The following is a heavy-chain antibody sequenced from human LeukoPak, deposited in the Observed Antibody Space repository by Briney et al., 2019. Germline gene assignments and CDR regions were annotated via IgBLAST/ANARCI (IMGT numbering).Heavy chain of an antibody. Sequence: PGGSLRLSCAASGFTFSNYTMNWVRQAPGKGLEWVSSIFPSGGEIHYADSVRGRFTISRDNSKSTLSLQMNSLRAEDTAIYYCATYRQVLLPFESWGQGTLVTVSS. CDR3: ATYRQVLLPFES. J-gene: IGHJ4*02. CDR2: IFPSGGEI. V-gene: IGHV3-23*01. D-gene: IGHD2-8*02. CDR1: GFTFSNYT.